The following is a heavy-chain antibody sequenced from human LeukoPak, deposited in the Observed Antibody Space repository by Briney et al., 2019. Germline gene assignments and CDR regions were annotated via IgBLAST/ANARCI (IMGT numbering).Heavy chain of an antibody. D-gene: IGHD3-16*02. J-gene: IGHJ4*02. Sequence: SETLSLTCAVFGGSFSGYYWSCIRQPPGKGLEWIGDINHSGSTHYNPSLKSRVTISVDTSKNQFSLKLSSVTAADTAVYYCASGTRYNPFDYWGQGTLVTVSS. CDR1: GGSFSGYY. V-gene: IGHV4-34*01. CDR3: ASGTRYNPFDY. CDR2: INHSGST.